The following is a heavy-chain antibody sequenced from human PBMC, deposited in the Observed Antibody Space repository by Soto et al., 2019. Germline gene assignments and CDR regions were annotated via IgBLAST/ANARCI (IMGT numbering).Heavy chain of an antibody. J-gene: IGHJ3*02. CDR3: ARRMVRGVIYAFDI. V-gene: IGHV4-39*01. CDR2: IYYSGST. Sequence: SETLSLTCTVSGGSISSSSYYWGWIRQPPGKGLEWIGSIYYSGSTYYNPSLKSRVSISVDTSKNQFSLKLTSVTAADTAVYYCARRMVRGVIYAFDIWGQGTMVTVSS. D-gene: IGHD3-10*01. CDR1: GGSISSSSYY.